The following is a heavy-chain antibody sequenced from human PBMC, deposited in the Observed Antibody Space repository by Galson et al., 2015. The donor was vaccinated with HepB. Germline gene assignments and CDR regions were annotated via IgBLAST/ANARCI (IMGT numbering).Heavy chain of an antibody. D-gene: IGHD5-18*01. J-gene: IGHJ4*02. Sequence: SVKVSCKASGCTFTTYGISWVRQAPGQGLEWLGWITTYNGNTNYAQSFQGRVTMTTDKSTSTAYMELRSLRSDDTAVYYCARERYSFGYSAGFDFWGQGTLVTVSS. CDR3: ARERYSFGYSAGFDF. CDR2: ITTYNGNT. V-gene: IGHV1-18*04. CDR1: GCTFTTYG.